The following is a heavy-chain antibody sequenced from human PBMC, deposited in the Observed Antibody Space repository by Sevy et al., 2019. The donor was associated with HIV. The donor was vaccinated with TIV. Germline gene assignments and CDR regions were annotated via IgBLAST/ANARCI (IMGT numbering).Heavy chain of an antibody. J-gene: IGHJ4*02. V-gene: IGHV3-33*01. D-gene: IGHD3-22*01. CDR1: GFTFSSYG. CDR3: VASSGYYYDY. CDR2: IWNDGSNK. Sequence: GGSLRLSCAASGFTFSSYGMHWVRQAPGKGLEWVAVIWNDGSNKYYADSVKGRFTISRDNSKNTLYLQMNSLGAEDTAVYYCVASSGYYYDYWGQGTLVTVSS.